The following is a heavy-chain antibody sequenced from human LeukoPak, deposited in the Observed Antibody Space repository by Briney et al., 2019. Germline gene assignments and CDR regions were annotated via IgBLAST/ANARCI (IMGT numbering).Heavy chain of an antibody. CDR1: GYTFTSYG. Sequence: ASVKVSCKASGYTFTSYGISWVRQAPGQGLEWMGWISAYNGNTNYAQKLQGRDTMTTDTSTSTAHMELRSLRSDDTAVYYCARDSRAGYSYGYYYWGQGTLVTVSS. CDR2: ISAYNGNT. CDR3: ARDSRAGYSYGYYY. J-gene: IGHJ4*02. V-gene: IGHV1-18*01. D-gene: IGHD5-18*01.